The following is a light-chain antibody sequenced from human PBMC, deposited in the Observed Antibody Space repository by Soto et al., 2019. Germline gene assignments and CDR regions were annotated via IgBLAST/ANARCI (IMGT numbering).Light chain of an antibody. CDR3: QQRSNWPT. Sequence: ETVMTQSPATLSVSPGERATLSCRASQSISSDLAWYQQKPGQAPRLLIYDASNRATGIPARFSGSGSGTDFTLTISSLEPEDFAVYYCQQRSNWPTFGPGTKVDIK. CDR1: QSISSD. J-gene: IGKJ3*01. V-gene: IGKV3-11*01. CDR2: DAS.